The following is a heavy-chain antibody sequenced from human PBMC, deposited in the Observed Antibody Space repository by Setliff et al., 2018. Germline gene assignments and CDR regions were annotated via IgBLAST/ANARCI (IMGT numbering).Heavy chain of an antibody. CDR2: FFYSGDS. V-gene: IGHV4-59*08. Sequence: SETLSLTCTVSGASINSHYWSWIRQPPGKGLEWIGLFFYSGDSRYNPSLKSRVTISVDTSKNQFSLELRSVTAADTAVYFCARGVRTGHLDSWGQGTLVTVSS. CDR3: ARGVRTGHLDS. CDR1: GASINSHY. D-gene: IGHD1-1*01. J-gene: IGHJ4*02.